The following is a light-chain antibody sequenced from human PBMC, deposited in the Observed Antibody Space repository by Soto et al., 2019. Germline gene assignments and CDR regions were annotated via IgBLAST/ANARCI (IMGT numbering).Light chain of an antibody. Sequence: DIQMTQSPSTLSASIGDRVTITCRASESIRTWLALYQHKPGKAPKFLFYDASTLESGVPPRFSGSGSGTEFPLTISSLQHDDFATYYCQQYNNYPRSFGQGTKVEI. V-gene: IGKV1-5*01. J-gene: IGKJ1*01. CDR3: QQYNNYPRS. CDR2: DAS. CDR1: ESIRTW.